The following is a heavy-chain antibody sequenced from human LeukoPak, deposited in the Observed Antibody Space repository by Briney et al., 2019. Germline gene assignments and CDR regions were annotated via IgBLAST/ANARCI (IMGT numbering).Heavy chain of an antibody. J-gene: IGHJ4*02. CDR3: ARGHTAVTRHFDF. V-gene: IGHV3-21*01. CDR1: GFTFTTYG. CDR2: ISSGSSAI. D-gene: IGHD4-17*01. Sequence: GGSLRLSCEASGFTFTTYGMTWVRQAPGKGLEWVSIISSGSSAIFSADALKGRFTISRDDAKNLLYLDMNSLRAEDTAVCYCARGHTAVTRHFDFWGQGTLVTVSS.